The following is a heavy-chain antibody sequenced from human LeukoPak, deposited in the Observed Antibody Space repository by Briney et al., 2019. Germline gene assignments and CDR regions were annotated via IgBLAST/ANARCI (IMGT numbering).Heavy chain of an antibody. CDR1: AFTFSDHW. V-gene: IGHV3-7*03. J-gene: IGHJ4*02. CDR2: ISHDGGEK. Sequence: GGSLRLSCTASAFTFSDHWMHWVRQAPGKGLEWVAIISHDGGEKSYVDSVKGRFTISRDNAKNSLYLQMNSLRAEDTAVYYCARDHWRRLDYWGQGTLVTVSS. D-gene: IGHD3-3*01. CDR3: ARDHWRRLDY.